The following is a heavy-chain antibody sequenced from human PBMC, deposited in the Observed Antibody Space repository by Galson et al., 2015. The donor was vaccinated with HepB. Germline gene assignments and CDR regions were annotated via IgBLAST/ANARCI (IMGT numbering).Heavy chain of an antibody. CDR3: ARGNGDSHDY. CDR2: INQDGSEK. D-gene: IGHD4-17*01. Sequence: SLRLSCAASGVTFRRYWMNWGRQAPGKGLEWVANINQDGSEKYYEDSVEGRFTISRYNANNSLYLELSSLRAEDTALYYCARGNGDSHDYWGQGTLVTVSS. J-gene: IGHJ4*02. V-gene: IGHV3-7*03. CDR1: GVTFRRYW.